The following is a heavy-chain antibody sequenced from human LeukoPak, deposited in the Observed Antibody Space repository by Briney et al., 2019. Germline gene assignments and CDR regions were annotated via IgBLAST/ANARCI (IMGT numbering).Heavy chain of an antibody. CDR3: ATSTKVVRPDSWDS. CDR2: IHYSGGT. CDR1: GDSISNSY. V-gene: IGHV4-59*12. D-gene: IGHD4-11*01. Sequence: SETLSLTCTVSGDSISNSYWSWIRQSPGKGLEWIGYIHYSGGTNYNPSLKSRVTMTIDTSKGEVSLKLTSVTAADTSIYFCATSTKVVRPDSWDSWGQGTLVSVSS. J-gene: IGHJ4*02.